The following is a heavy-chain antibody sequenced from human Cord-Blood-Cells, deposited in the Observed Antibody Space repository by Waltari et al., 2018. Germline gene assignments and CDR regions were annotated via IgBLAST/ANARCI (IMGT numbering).Heavy chain of an antibody. CDR2: IIPIFGTA. D-gene: IGHD5-12*01. Sequence: QVQLVPSGAAVKTPGSSVKVSCKASGGNFRSYAIIWVRQAPGQGLEWMGGIIPIFGTANYAQKFQGRVTITADESTSTAYMELSSLRSEDTAVYYCARARDGYNYNYFDYWGQGTLVTVSS. V-gene: IGHV1-69*01. CDR3: ARARDGYNYNYFDY. J-gene: IGHJ4*02. CDR1: GGNFRSYA.